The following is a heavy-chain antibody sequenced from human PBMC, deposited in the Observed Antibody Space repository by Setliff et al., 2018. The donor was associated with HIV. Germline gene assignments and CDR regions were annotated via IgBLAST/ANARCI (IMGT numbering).Heavy chain of an antibody. Sequence: HPGGSLRLSCAASGFTFSNYAMGWVRQGPGKGLEWVSTIGAAGYPTHYAESVKGRFTISRDNSKNTLYLQMNSLRAEDTAIYYCAKRRVCNTSCYIVDYMDVWGKGTTVTVSS. J-gene: IGHJ6*03. CDR2: IGAAGYPT. V-gene: IGHV3-23*01. CDR1: GFTFSNYA. D-gene: IGHD2-21*01. CDR3: AKRRVCNTSCYIVDYMDV.